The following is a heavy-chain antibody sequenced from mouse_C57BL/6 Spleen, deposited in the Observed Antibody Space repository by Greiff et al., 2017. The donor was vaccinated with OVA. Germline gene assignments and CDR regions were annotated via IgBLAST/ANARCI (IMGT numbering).Heavy chain of an antibody. D-gene: IGHD2-5*01. Sequence: QVQLQQPGTELVKPGASVKLSCKASGYTFTSYWMHWVKQRPGQGLEWIGNINPSNGGTNYNEKFKSKATLTVDKSSSTAYMQLSSLTSEDSAVYYCAKSISNYRYYYAMDYWGQGTSVTVSS. V-gene: IGHV1-53*01. J-gene: IGHJ4*01. CDR1: GYTFTSYW. CDR3: AKSISNYRYYYAMDY. CDR2: INPSNGGT.